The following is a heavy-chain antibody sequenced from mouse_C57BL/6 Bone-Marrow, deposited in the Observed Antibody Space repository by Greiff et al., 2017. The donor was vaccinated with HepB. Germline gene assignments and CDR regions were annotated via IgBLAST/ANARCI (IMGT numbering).Heavy chain of an antibody. D-gene: IGHD1-1*01. CDR2: IWRGGST. J-gene: IGHJ1*03. V-gene: IGHV2-5*01. CDR1: GFSLTSYG. Sequence: QVQLQQSGPGLVQPSQSLSITCTVSGFSLTSYGVHWVRQSPGKGLEWLGVIWRGGSTDYNAAFMSRLSITKDNSKSHVFFKMNSLQADDTAIYYCAAHYYGSRYWYFDVWGTGTTVTVSS. CDR3: AAHYYGSRYWYFDV.